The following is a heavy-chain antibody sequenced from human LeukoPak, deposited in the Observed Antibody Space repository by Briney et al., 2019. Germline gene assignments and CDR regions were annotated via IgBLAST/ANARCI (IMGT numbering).Heavy chain of an antibody. CDR1: GGSISSYY. CDR2: IYYSGNT. CDR3: ARVRYSSGWYDGLDY. Sequence: SETLSLTCTVSGGSISSYYWSWIRQPPGKGLEWIGYIYYSGNTNYNPSLKSRVTISVDTSKNQFSLKLSSVTAADTAVYYCARVRYSSGWYDGLDYWGQGTLVTVSS. D-gene: IGHD6-19*01. V-gene: IGHV4-59*01. J-gene: IGHJ4*02.